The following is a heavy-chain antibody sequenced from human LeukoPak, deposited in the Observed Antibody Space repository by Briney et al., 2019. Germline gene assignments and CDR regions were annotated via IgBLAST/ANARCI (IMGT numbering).Heavy chain of an antibody. CDR2: LIPIFGKT. Sequence: ASVKVSCKASGVTFNSYAISWVRQAPGQGLEWMGGLIPIFGKTNYAQKFQGRVTLTADESTSTTYMELSSLRSEDTAVYYCGRGAPSTAAPGDIRFWGQGTLVTVSS. D-gene: IGHD6-6*01. V-gene: IGHV1-69*13. CDR1: GVTFNSYA. J-gene: IGHJ4*02. CDR3: GRGAPSTAAPGDIRF.